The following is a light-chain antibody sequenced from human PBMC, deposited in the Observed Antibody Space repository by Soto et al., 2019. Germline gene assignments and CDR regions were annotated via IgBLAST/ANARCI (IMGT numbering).Light chain of an antibody. CDR3: QSYDSNHSIL. V-gene: IGLV1-40*01. CDR1: SSNIGAGYD. Sequence: QSVLTQPPSVSGAPGQRVTISCTGSSSNIGAGYDAHWYQQFPGTAPKLLIYGNSNRPSGVPDRFSGSKSGTSSSLAITGLQAEDEADSYCQSYDSNHSILFGGGTNLTVL. J-gene: IGLJ2*01. CDR2: GNS.